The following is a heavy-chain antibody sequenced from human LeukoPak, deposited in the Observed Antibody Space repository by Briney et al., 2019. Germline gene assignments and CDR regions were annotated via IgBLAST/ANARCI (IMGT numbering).Heavy chain of an antibody. V-gene: IGHV4-39*07. D-gene: IGHD3-9*01. CDR1: GGSISSSSYY. CDR2: IYYSGST. Sequence: SETLSLTCSVSGGSISSSSYYWGWIRQPPGKGLEWIGGIYYSGSTYYNPSLKSRVTISVDTSKNQFSLKLSSVTAAGTAVYYCARASVEYDILTGYQPNWFDPWGQGTLVTVSS. J-gene: IGHJ5*02. CDR3: ARASVEYDILTGYQPNWFDP.